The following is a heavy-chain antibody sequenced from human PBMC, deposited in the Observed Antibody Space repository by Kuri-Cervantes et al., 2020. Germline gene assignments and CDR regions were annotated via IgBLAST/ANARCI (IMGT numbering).Heavy chain of an antibody. D-gene: IGHD6-19*01. CDR3: ARDPMRPSGWYSGSPDY. CDR1: GFSFSSYG. J-gene: IGHJ4*02. V-gene: IGHV3-7*01. Sequence: GGSLRLSCAASGFSFSSYGMSWVRQAPGKGLEWVANIKHDGSEKYYVDSVKGRFTISRDNAKNSLDLQMNSLRAEDTAVYYCARDPMRPSGWYSGSPDYWGQGTLVTVSS. CDR2: IKHDGSEK.